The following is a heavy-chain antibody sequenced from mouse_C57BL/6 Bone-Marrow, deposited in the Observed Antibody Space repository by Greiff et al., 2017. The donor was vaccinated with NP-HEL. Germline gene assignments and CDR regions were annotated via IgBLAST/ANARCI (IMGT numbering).Heavy chain of an antibody. CDR3: ARDWYFDV. J-gene: IGHJ1*03. V-gene: IGHV5-15*01. CDR1: GFTFSDYG. Sequence: EVQRVESGGGLVQPGGSLKLSCAASGFTFSDYGMAWVRQAPRQGPEWVAFISNLAYSIYYADTVTGRFTLPRENAKNTLYLEMSSLRSEDTAMYYCARDWYFDVWGTGTTVTVSS. CDR2: ISNLAYSI.